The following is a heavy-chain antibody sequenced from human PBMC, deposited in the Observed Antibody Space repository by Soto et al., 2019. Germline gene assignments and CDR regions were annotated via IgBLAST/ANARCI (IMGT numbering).Heavy chain of an antibody. Sequence: GGSLRLSCAASGFTFSSHTMHWVRQAPGKGLEHVSAISSNGGSTHYANSVKGRFSISRDNSKNTLYLQMGSLRADDMAVYYCARGGLYYYYSMEVWGKGTTVTVSS. J-gene: IGHJ6*03. CDR1: GFTFSSHT. V-gene: IGHV3-64*01. CDR2: ISSNGGST. CDR3: ARGGLYYYYSMEV.